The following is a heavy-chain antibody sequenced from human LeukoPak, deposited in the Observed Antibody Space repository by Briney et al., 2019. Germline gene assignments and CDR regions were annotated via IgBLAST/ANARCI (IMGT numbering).Heavy chain of an antibody. D-gene: IGHD1-26*01. J-gene: IGHJ4*02. CDR1: GGSISSSSYY. V-gene: IGHV4-39*07. CDR3: ATEASDTSLLDY. Sequence: PSETLSLTCTVSGGSISSSSYYWGWIRQPPGKGLEWIGSIYYRGSTSYNPSLKSRVTISVDMSKNQFFLKLSSVTAADTAVYYCATEASDTSLLDYWGQGTLVTVSS. CDR2: IYYRGST.